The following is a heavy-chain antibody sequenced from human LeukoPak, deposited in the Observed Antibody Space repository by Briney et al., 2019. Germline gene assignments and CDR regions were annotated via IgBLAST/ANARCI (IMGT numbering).Heavy chain of an antibody. D-gene: IGHD5-12*01. V-gene: IGHV3-21*01. Sequence: GGSLRLSCAASGFTFTSYSMNWVRQAPGKGLEWVSSISGSSTFIYYADSVKGRFTISRDNAKNSLYLQMNSLRAEDTAVYYCARDYSGWSLDPWGQGTLVTVSS. J-gene: IGHJ5*02. CDR2: ISGSSTFI. CDR3: ARDYSGWSLDP. CDR1: GFTFTSYS.